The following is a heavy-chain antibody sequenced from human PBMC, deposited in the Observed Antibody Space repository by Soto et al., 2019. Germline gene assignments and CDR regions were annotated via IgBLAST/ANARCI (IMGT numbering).Heavy chain of an antibody. CDR2: INVGNGNT. V-gene: IGHV1-3*01. D-gene: IGHD2-15*01. J-gene: IGHJ4*02. CDR1: GYTFTDYA. Sequence: ASVKVAGKASGYTFTDYAIHWVGQAPGQGLEWMGWINVGNGNTGYSRKFQGRVTNVRDMSASTAYIEVTSLTSEDTAIYYCAREGAHYTPLDHWGQGTLVTVSS. CDR3: AREGAHYTPLDH.